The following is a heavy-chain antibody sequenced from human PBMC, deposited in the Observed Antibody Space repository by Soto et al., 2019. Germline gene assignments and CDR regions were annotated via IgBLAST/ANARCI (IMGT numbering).Heavy chain of an antibody. Sequence: SETLSLTCTVSGGSISSDHWSWIRQPPGKGLEWIGYVYDSGSTNYNPSLETRLTISMDTSKNQFSLRLTSVTAADTAVYYCARLRSSYSSSWYYFDSWGQGTLVTVS. CDR3: ARLRSSYSSSWYYFDS. CDR2: VYDSGST. CDR1: GGSISSDH. D-gene: IGHD6-13*01. V-gene: IGHV4-59*01. J-gene: IGHJ4*02.